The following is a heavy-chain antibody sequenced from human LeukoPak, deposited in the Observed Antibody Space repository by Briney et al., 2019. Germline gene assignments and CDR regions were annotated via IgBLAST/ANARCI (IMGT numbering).Heavy chain of an antibody. J-gene: IGHJ3*02. V-gene: IGHV5-51*01. Sequence: GESLKIPCKGSGYSFTTYWIGWVRQMPGKGLEWMGMIYPGDSDTRYSPSFQGQVSISADKSISTAYLQWSSLKASDTAMYYCASRAAAAGRPHDAFDIWGQGTMVTVSS. CDR1: GYSFTTYW. CDR3: ASRAAAAGRPHDAFDI. D-gene: IGHD6-13*01. CDR2: IYPGDSDT.